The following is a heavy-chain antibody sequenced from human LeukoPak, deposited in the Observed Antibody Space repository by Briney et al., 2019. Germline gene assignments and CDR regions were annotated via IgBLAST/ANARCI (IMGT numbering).Heavy chain of an antibody. D-gene: IGHD3-22*01. J-gene: IGHJ4*02. Sequence: GESLKISCKGSGYSFTSYWIGWVRQMPGKGLGWRGNIYPGDSDTRYSRSFQGQVTLSADKSISTAYLQWSSLKASDTAMYYCARRPDYYDSSGYSDYWGQGTLVTVSS. CDR1: GYSFTSYW. CDR3: ARRPDYYDSSGYSDY. V-gene: IGHV5-51*01. CDR2: IYPGDSDT.